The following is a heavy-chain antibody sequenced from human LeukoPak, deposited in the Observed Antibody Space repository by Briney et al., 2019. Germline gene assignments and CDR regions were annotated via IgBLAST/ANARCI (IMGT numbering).Heavy chain of an antibody. CDR2: IYTSGNT. Sequence: SETLSLTCTVSGGSISIYYWSWIRQPAGKGLEWIGRIYTSGNTHYNPSLKSRVTMSVDTSKNQFSLKLSSVTTADTAVYFCARLRSTYWYFDLWGRGTLVTVSS. D-gene: IGHD1-26*01. J-gene: IGHJ2*01. CDR3: ARLRSTYWYFDL. V-gene: IGHV4-4*07. CDR1: GGSISIYY.